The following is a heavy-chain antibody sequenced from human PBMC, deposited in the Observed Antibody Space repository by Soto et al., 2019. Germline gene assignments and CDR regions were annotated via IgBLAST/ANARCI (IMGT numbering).Heavy chain of an antibody. D-gene: IGHD1-26*01. V-gene: IGHV1-69*01. CDR1: GGTFSSYA. CDR3: ARRGHSGSFYFDY. Sequence: QVQLVQSGAAVKKPGSSVKVSCKSSGGTFSSYAISWVRQAPGQGLEWMGGIFTIFGTANYEEKFQGRVTITADESTSTASMELSSLRSEGAAVYYCARRGHSGSFYFDYWGQGTLVTVSS. CDR2: IFTIFGTA. J-gene: IGHJ4*02.